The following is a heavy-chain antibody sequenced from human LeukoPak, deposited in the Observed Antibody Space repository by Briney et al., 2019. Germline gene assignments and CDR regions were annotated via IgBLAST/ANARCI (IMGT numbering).Heavy chain of an antibody. CDR2: ISGSGGST. CDR3: AVRGAYDAFDI. CDR1: GFTFSSYA. V-gene: IGHV3-23*01. J-gene: IGHJ3*02. Sequence: GGSLRLSCAVSGFTFSSYAMSWVRQAPGKGLEWVSAISGSGGSTYYADSVKDRFTISRDNSKNTLYLQMNSLRAEDTAVYYCAVRGAYDAFDIWGQGTMVTVSS. D-gene: IGHD4/OR15-4a*01.